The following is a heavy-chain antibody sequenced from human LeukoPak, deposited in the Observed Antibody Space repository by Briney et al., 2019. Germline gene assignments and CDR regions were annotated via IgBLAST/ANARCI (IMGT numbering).Heavy chain of an antibody. J-gene: IGHJ5*02. CDR1: GYTFTGYY. CDR3: ARGNRYYYDSSGYLTYEHNWFDP. V-gene: IGHV1-2*02. CDR2: INPNSGGT. Sequence: GASVKVSCKASGYTFTGYYMHWVRQAPGQGLEWMGWINPNSGGTNYAQKFQGRVTMTRDTSISTAYMELSRLRSDDTAVYYCARGNRYYYDSSGYLTYEHNWFDPWGQGTLVTVSS. D-gene: IGHD3-22*01.